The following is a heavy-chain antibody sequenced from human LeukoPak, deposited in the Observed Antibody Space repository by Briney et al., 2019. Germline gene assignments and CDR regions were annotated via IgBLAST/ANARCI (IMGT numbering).Heavy chain of an antibody. CDR3: ARGRRGSSSWYGKNYFDY. CDR2: INHSGST. J-gene: IGHJ4*02. Sequence: PSETLSLTCAVYGGSFSGYYWSWIRQPPGKGLEWIGEINHSGSTNYNPSLKSRVTISVDTSENQFSLKLSSVTAADTAVYYCARGRRGSSSWYGKNYFDYWGQGTLVTVSS. V-gene: IGHV4-34*01. CDR1: GGSFSGYY. D-gene: IGHD6-13*01.